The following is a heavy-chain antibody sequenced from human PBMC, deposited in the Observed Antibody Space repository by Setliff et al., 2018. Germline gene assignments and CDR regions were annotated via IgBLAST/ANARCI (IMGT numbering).Heavy chain of an antibody. D-gene: IGHD3-3*01. Sequence: SETLSLTCAVYGGPFSGYYWTWIRQPAGKGLEWIGHFHTGGSTNYNRSLRSRVSISVDTSKNQFSLKLSSVTAADTATYYCARAGPTVTFFRVLVISWWDPWGQGSLVTVSS. V-gene: IGHV4-59*10. CDR2: FHTGGST. J-gene: IGHJ5*02. CDR1: GGPFSGYY. CDR3: ARAGPTVTFFRVLVISWWDP.